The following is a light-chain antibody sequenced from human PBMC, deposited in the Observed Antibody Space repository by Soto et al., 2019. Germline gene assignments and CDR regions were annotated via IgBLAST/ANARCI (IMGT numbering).Light chain of an antibody. CDR1: QPISTY. J-gene: IGKJ1*01. CDR2: AAS. CDR3: QQYYTYPLA. Sequence: AIRMTQSPSSISAFTGDRVTITCRASQPISTYLAWYQQKPGTAPTLLIYAASTLRSGVPSRFSGSGSGTDFTLTISCLQSEDFATYICQQYYTYPLAFGQGTKVEIK. V-gene: IGKV1-8*01.